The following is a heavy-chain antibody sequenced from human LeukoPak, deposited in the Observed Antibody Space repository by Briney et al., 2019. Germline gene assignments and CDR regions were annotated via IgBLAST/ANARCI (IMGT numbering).Heavy chain of an antibody. V-gene: IGHV4-38-2*02. Sequence: PSETLSLTCTVSGYSISSGYYWGWIRQPPGKGPEWIGSIYHSGSTYYNPSLKSRVTISVDTSKNQFSLKLTSVTAADTAVYYCARVGSGWSNIDYWGQGTLVTVSA. CDR1: GYSISSGYY. D-gene: IGHD6-19*01. CDR2: IYHSGST. J-gene: IGHJ4*02. CDR3: ARVGSGWSNIDY.